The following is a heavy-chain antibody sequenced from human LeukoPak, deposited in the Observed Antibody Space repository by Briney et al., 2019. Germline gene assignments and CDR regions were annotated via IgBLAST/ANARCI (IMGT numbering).Heavy chain of an antibody. V-gene: IGHV3-30-3*01. Sequence: GRSLRLSCAASGFTFSSHAMHWVRQAPGKGLEWVAVISYDGSNKYYADSVEGRFTISRDNSKNTLYLQMNSLRAEDTAVYYCARETAGGDFDYWGQGTLVTVSS. CDR2: ISYDGSNK. D-gene: IGHD2-21*01. CDR1: GFTFSSHA. J-gene: IGHJ4*02. CDR3: ARETAGGDFDY.